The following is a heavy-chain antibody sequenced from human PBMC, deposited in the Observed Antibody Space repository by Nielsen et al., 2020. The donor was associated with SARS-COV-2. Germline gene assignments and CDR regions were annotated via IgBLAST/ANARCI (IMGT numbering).Heavy chain of an antibody. D-gene: IGHD3-16*01. J-gene: IGHJ6*02. CDR2: ISWNSGSI. Sequence: YGAASGFTFYDDAMHWYRQAPGKGLEWVSGISWNSGSIGYADSVKGRFTISRDNAKNSLYLQMNSLRAEDTALYYCAKVGGDTEDYYYGMDVWGQGTMVTVSS. CDR1: GFTFYDDA. CDR3: AKVGGDTEDYYYGMDV. V-gene: IGHV3-9*01.